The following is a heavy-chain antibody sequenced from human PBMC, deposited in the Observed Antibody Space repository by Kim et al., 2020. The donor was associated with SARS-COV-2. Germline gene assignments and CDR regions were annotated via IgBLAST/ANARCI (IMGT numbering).Heavy chain of an antibody. Sequence: GGSLRLSCAASGFTFDDYAMHWVRQAPGKGLEWVSGISWNSGSIGYADSVKGRFTISRDNAKNSLYLQMNSLRAEDTALYYCARAHSYGYVDWFDPWGQGTLVTVSS. D-gene: IGHD5-18*01. V-gene: IGHV3-9*01. J-gene: IGHJ5*02. CDR3: ARAHSYGYVDWFDP. CDR2: ISWNSGSI. CDR1: GFTFDDYA.